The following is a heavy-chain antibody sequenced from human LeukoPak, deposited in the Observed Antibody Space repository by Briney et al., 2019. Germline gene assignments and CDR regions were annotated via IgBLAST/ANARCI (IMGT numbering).Heavy chain of an antibody. D-gene: IGHD4-11*01. CDR3: ARGYDYSGAFDI. Sequence: PSETLSLTCTVSGGSVSSGSYYWSWIRQPPGKGLEWIGHIYYSGSTNYNPSLKSRVTISVYTSKNQFSLKLSSVTAADTAVYYCARGYDYSGAFDIWGQGTMVTVSS. V-gene: IGHV4-61*01. CDR2: IYYSGST. J-gene: IGHJ3*02. CDR1: GGSVSSGSYY.